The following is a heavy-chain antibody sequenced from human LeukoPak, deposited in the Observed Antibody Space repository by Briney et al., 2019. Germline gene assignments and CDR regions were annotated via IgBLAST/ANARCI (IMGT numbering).Heavy chain of an antibody. CDR1: GFTFSSYS. D-gene: IGHD5-18*01. CDR3: ARGDSYGTYFDY. V-gene: IGHV3-21*01. J-gene: IGHJ4*02. Sequence: GGSLRLSCAASGFTFSSYSMNWVRQAPGKGLEWVSSISSSNSYIYYADSVKGRFTITRDNAKNSLYLQMNSLRAEDTAVYYSARGDSYGTYFDYWGQGTLVTVSS. CDR2: ISSSNSYI.